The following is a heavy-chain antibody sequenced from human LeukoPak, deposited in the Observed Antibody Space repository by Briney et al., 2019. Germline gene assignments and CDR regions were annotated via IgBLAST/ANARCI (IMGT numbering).Heavy chain of an antibody. CDR3: ARGDSSSWYYFDY. J-gene: IGHJ4*02. D-gene: IGHD6-13*01. CDR2: ISSSGSTI. CDR1: GFTFSDYY. V-gene: IGHV3-11*01. Sequence: GSLRLSCAASGFTFSDYYMSWIRQAPGKGLEWVSYISSSGSTIYYADSVKGRFTISRDNAKNSLYLQINSLRADDSAVYYCARGDSSSWYYFDYWGQGTLVTVSS.